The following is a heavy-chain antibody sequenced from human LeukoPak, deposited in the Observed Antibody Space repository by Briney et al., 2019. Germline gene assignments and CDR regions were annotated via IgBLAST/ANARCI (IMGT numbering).Heavy chain of an antibody. J-gene: IGHJ6*03. CDR2: INPNSSGT. D-gene: IGHD6-25*01. Sequence: ASVTVSCKASGYTYTGYYMHWVRQAPGQGLEWMGWINPNSSGTNYAQKFQGRVTMTRDTSISTAYMELSRLRSDDTAVYYCARDRPSLDDPHSGYYYYYMGVWGKGTTVNISS. CDR3: ARDRPSLDDPHSGYYYYYMGV. CDR1: GYTYTGYY. V-gene: IGHV1-2*02.